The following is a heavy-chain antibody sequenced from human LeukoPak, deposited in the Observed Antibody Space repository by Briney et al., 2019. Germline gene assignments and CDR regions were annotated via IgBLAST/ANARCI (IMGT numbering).Heavy chain of an antibody. CDR1: GVSISSYY. CDR3: SRFRTYYDILPGHAQSHFDY. CDR2: ICYSGST. V-gene: IGHV4-59*01. D-gene: IGHD3-9*01. Sequence: SETLSLTCTASGVSISSYYWSWIRQPPGKGLDWIGYICYSGSTTYNPSLKSRVTISVDTSKNQFPLKLSSVTAADTTVYYCSRFRTYYDILPGHAQSHFDYWGQGTPVTVSS. J-gene: IGHJ4*02.